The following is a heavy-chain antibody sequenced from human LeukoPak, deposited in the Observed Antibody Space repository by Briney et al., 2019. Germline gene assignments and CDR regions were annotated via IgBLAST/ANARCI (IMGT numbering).Heavy chain of an antibody. Sequence: GGSLRLSCAASGFTFSSYGMHWVRQAPGKGLEWVAVIWYDGSNKYYADSVKGRFTISRDNSKNTLYLQMNSLRAEDTAVYYCSREYFDWSRNYYYGMDVWGQGTTVTVSS. J-gene: IGHJ6*02. CDR2: IWYDGSNK. CDR3: SREYFDWSRNYYYGMDV. CDR1: GFTFSSYG. V-gene: IGHV3-33*01. D-gene: IGHD3-9*01.